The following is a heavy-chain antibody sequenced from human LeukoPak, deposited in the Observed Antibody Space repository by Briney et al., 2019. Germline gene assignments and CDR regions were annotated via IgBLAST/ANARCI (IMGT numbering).Heavy chain of an antibody. D-gene: IGHD3-3*01. CDR1: GFTFSSYS. CDR2: ISSSSSTI. Sequence: PGGSLRLSCAASGFTFSSYSMNWVRQAPGKGLEWVSYISSSSSTIYYADSVKGRFTISRDNAKNSLYLQMNSLRAEDTAVYYCARDFWGYYDFWSGYPNPQGEYYLDYWGQGTLVTVSS. V-gene: IGHV3-48*01. CDR3: ARDFWGYYDFWSGYPNPQGEYYLDY. J-gene: IGHJ4*02.